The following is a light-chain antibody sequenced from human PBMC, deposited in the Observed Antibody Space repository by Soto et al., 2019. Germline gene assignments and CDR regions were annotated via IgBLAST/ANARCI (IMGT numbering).Light chain of an antibody. J-gene: IGKJ1*01. CDR3: QHYGNSRA. Sequence: EIVLTQSPGTLSLSPRERATLSCRSSQSVDSRFLAWYQQKPGQAPRLLIYGASSRATGIPDRFSGSGSGTDFTLTISRLEPEDFAVYYCQHYGNSRAFGQGTKVEIK. CDR2: GAS. CDR1: QSVDSRF. V-gene: IGKV3-20*01.